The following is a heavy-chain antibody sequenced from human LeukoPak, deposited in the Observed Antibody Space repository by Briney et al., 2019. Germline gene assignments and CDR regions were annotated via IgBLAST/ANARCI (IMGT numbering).Heavy chain of an antibody. CDR2: ISQSGSI. J-gene: IGHJ4*02. D-gene: IGHD3/OR15-3a*01. V-gene: IGHV4-34*01. CDR1: GGSFSGYF. CDR3: SSGGLGNRLGY. Sequence: SETLSLTCAVYGGSFSGYFWSWIRQPPGKGLEWIGEISQSGSINCKPSLKSRVTMSVDTSTNHFSLRLSSVTAADTAVYYCSSGGLGNRLGYWGQGTLVTVSS.